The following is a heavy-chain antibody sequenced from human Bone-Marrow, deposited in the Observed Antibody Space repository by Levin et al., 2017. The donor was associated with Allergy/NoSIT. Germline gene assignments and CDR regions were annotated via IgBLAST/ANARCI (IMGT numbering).Heavy chain of an antibody. D-gene: IGHD4-23*01. CDR3: ARDILDDYGGNGVESAFDI. CDR2: ISSSSSYI. CDR1: GFTFSSYS. Sequence: GGSLRLSCAASGFTFSSYSMNWVRQAPGKGLEWVSSISSSSSYIYYADSVKGRFTISRDNAKNSLYLQMNSLRAEDTAVYYCARDILDDYGGNGVESAFDIWGQGTMVTVSS. J-gene: IGHJ3*02. V-gene: IGHV3-21*01.